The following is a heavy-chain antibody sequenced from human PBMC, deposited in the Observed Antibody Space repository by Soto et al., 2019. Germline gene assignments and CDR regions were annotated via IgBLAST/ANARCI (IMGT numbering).Heavy chain of an antibody. D-gene: IGHD2-21*01. CDR1: GFTFGRFA. CDR2: ITGTGGST. V-gene: IGHV3-23*01. J-gene: IGHJ4*02. CDR3: VQGYDGYNRYYFDS. Sequence: PGGSLRLSCEASGFTFGRFAMTWVRQAAGKGLEWVSAITGTGGSTFYADSVRGRFTISRDNAMKKLFLQMTSLTVEDTAVYYCVQGYDGYNRYYFDSWREGTPVTFSS.